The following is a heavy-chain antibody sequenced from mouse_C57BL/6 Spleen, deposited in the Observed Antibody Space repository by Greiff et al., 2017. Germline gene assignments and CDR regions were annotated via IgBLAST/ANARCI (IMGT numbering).Heavy chain of an antibody. CDR1: GFNIKDYY. CDR3: ARGITTVVSYYDAMDY. CDR2: IDPEDGET. Sequence: VQLKESGAELVKPGASVKLSCTASGFNIKDYYMHWVKQRTEQGLEWIGRIDPEDGETKYAPKFQGKATITADTSSNTAYLQLSSLTSEDTAVYYCARGITTVVSYYDAMDYWGQGTSVTVSS. J-gene: IGHJ4*01. V-gene: IGHV14-2*01. D-gene: IGHD1-1*01.